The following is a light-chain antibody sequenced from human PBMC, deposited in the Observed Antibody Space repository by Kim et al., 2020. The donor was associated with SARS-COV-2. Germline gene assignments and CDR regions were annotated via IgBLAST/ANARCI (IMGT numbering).Light chain of an antibody. J-gene: IGKJ5*01. CDR2: DAS. CDR3: QQRSS. V-gene: IGKV3-11*01. CDR1: QSVSSY. Sequence: AALLLSPGERATLSCRASQSVSSYLAWYQQKPGQAPRLLIYDASKRAIGIPARFSGSGSGTDFTLTISRLEPEDSAVYFCQQRSSFGQGTRLEIK.